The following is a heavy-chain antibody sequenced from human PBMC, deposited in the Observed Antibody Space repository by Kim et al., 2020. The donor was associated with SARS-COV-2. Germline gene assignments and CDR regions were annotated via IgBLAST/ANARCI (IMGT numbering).Heavy chain of an antibody. CDR3: SSASMGYSITMVRGLMGD. CDR1: GYTFTSYA. D-gene: IGHD3-10*01. Sequence: ASVKVSCKASGYTFTSYAMNWVRQAPGQGLEWMGWINTNTGNPTYAQGFTGRFVFSLDTSVSTASLQISSLKAEDTAVYHCSSASMGYSITMVRGLMGDWGQGTLATVSS. J-gene: IGHJ4*02. CDR2: INTNTGNP. V-gene: IGHV7-4-1*02.